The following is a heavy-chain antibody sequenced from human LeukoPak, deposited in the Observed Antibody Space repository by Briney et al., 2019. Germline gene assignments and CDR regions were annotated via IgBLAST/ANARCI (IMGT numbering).Heavy chain of an antibody. D-gene: IGHD2-15*01. CDR2: IIPIFGTA. CDR1: GGTFSSYA. J-gene: IGHJ4*02. CDR3: ARDCSGGSCYFY. Sequence: SVKVSCKASGGTFSSYAISWVRQAPGQGREWMGGIIPIFGTANYAQKFQGRVTITADESTSTAYMELSSLRSEDTAVYYCARDCSGGSCYFYWGQGTLVTVSS. V-gene: IGHV1-69*13.